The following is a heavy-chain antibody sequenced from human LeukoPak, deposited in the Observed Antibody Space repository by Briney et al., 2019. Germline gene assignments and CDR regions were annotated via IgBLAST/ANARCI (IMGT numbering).Heavy chain of an antibody. CDR2: IYSSGNT. CDR3: ARRSDLWSGFRSDYYYMDV. Sequence: PSETLSLTCTVSGGSISSGSHYWSWIRQPAGKGLEWIGRIYSSGNTNYNPSLKSRLTISVDRSNNQFSLSLTSVTAADTAVYYCARRSDLWSGFRSDYYYMDVWGNGTTVIVSS. CDR1: GGSISSGSHY. J-gene: IGHJ6*03. D-gene: IGHD3-3*01. V-gene: IGHV4-61*02.